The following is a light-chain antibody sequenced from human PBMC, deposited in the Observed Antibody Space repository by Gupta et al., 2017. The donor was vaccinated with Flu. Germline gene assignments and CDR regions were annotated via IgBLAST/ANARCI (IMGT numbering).Light chain of an antibody. V-gene: IGLV1-51*01. CDR3: AAGDNGLTSGL. CDR2: GNS. Sequence: QSLLTQPPSVSAAPGQEVTSSCSGSTSNIGDNFVSWFQQVPGAAPKLVIYGNSTRPPGIPDRFSASKSGTSASLYITELQTGDEADYYCAAGDNGLTSGLFGGGTKVTVL. J-gene: IGLJ3*02. CDR1: TSNIGDNF.